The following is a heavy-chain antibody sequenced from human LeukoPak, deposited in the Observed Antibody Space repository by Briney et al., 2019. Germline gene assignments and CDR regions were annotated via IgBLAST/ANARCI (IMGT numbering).Heavy chain of an antibody. J-gene: IGHJ4*02. V-gene: IGHV3-74*01. Sequence: GGPLRLSCAASGFTFSSHWMHWVRQAPGKGLVWVSRINSDGSSTNYADAVKGRFTISRDNAKNTLYVQMNSLRAEDTAVYYCARGDSSTTSTTFDYWGQGTLVTVSS. CDR3: ARGDSSTTSTTFDY. CDR2: INSDGSST. CDR1: GFTFSSHW. D-gene: IGHD6-13*01.